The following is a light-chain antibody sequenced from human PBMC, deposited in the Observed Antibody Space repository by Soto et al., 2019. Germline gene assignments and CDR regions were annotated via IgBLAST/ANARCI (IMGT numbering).Light chain of an antibody. CDR3: SSYTSTTTLV. CDR1: RSDVGGYNY. CDR2: EVN. V-gene: IGLV2-14*01. J-gene: IGLJ2*01. Sequence: QSALTQPASVSGSPGQSITISCTGTRSDVGGYNYVSWYQQSPGKAPKLIIYEVNNRPSGVSNRFSGSKSGNTASLTISGLQAEDEGDYHCSSYTSTTTLVFGGGTKLTVL.